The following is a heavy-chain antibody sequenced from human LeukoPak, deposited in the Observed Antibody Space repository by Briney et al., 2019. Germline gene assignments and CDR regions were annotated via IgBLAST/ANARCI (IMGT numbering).Heavy chain of an antibody. V-gene: IGHV3-66*01. CDR1: GFTVSSNY. CDR3: ATRVPFDI. J-gene: IGHJ3*02. D-gene: IGHD1-1*01. CDR2: IYRGGNT. Sequence: AGSLRLSCAASGFTVSSNYMSWVRQAPGKGLEWVSIIYRGGNTYYTDSVKGRFTISRDNSKNTLYLQMNSLRAEDTAMYYCATRVPFDIWGQGTMVTVSS.